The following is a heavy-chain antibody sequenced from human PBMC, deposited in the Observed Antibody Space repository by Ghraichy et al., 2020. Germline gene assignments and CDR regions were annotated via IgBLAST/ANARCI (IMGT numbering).Heavy chain of an antibody. D-gene: IGHD3-22*01. CDR2: ISGSGGST. J-gene: IGHJ4*02. CDR1: GFTFSSSA. CDR3: AKDHRYYDDYYFDY. V-gene: IGHV3-23*01. Sequence: GGSLRLSCAASGFTFSSSAMSWVRQAPGKGLEWVSVISGSGGSTYYVDSVKGRFTISRDNSKNTLYLQMISLRAEDTAVYYCAKDHRYYDDYYFDYWGQGTLVTVSS.